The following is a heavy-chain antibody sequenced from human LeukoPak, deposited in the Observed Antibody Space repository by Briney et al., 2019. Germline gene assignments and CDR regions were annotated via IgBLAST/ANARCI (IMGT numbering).Heavy chain of an antibody. V-gene: IGHV4-39*01. Sequence: SETLSLTCTVSGGSISSSSYYWGWIRQPPGKGLEWIGSIYYSGSTYYNPSLKSRVTISVDTSKNQFSLKLSSVTAADTAVYYCARGQNRAPFDYWGQGTLVTVSS. CDR2: IYYSGST. J-gene: IGHJ4*02. CDR1: GGSISSSSYY. CDR3: ARGQNRAPFDY. D-gene: IGHD2/OR15-2a*01.